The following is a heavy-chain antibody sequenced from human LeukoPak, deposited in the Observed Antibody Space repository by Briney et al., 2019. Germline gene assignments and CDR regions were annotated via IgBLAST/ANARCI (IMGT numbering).Heavy chain of an antibody. V-gene: IGHV3-23*01. J-gene: IGHJ4*02. D-gene: IGHD6-13*01. CDR3: AKGRTGYIPDS. CDR1: GFTFGSYT. CDR2: ISGNGGTT. Sequence: PGGSLRLSCAASGFTFGSYTMTWVRQAPGKGLEWVSVISGNGGTTYYADSVKGRFTISRDSSKNTLYLQMNSLRVEDTAVYYCAKGRTGYIPDSWGQGTLVTVPS.